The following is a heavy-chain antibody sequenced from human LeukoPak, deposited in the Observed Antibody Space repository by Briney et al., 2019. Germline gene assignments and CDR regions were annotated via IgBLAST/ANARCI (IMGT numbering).Heavy chain of an antibody. CDR3: ARHPSYYDRIDY. CDR2: IYHTGST. J-gene: IGHJ4*02. Sequence: SGTLSLTCAVSGGSISISNWYSWVRQPPGKGLEWIGEIYHTGSTNYNPSLKSRVTISVDKSKNQFSLKMNSVTAADTAVYYCARHPSYYDRIDYWGQGTLVTVSS. D-gene: IGHD3-22*01. CDR1: GGSISISNW. V-gene: IGHV4-4*02.